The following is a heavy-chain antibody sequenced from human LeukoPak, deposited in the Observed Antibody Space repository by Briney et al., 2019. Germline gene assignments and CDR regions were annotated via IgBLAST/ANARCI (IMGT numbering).Heavy chain of an antibody. CDR3: ARLAISDGMDA. J-gene: IGHJ6*02. Sequence: PGGSLRLSCAASGFTFSRYVMHWVRQAPGKGLEWVALITSDGKYKYYADSVKGRFTISRDNPKNTLYLQMNSLRAEDTAVYYCARLAISDGMDAWGQGTTVTVSS. D-gene: IGHD3-3*01. V-gene: IGHV3-30*03. CDR2: ITSDGKYK. CDR1: GFTFSRYV.